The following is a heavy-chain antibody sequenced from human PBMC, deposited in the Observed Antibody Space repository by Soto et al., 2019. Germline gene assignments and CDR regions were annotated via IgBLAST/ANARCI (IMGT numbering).Heavy chain of an antibody. CDR2: IIPIFGTA. CDR3: AKTTVTTYYYYGMDV. CDR1: GGIFSSYA. D-gene: IGHD4-4*01. V-gene: IGHV1-69*13. J-gene: IGHJ6*02. Sequence: GASVKVSCKASGGIFSSYAISWVRQAPGQGLEWMGGIIPIFGTANYAQKFQGRVTITADESTSTAYMELSSLRSEDTAVYYCAKTTVTTYYYYGMDVWGQGTTVTVSS.